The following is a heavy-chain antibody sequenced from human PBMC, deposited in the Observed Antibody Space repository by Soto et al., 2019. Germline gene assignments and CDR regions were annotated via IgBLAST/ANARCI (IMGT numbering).Heavy chain of an antibody. CDR1: GGSVGSGAYY. D-gene: IGHD3-22*01. J-gene: IGHJ5*02. V-gene: IGHV4-61*08. Sequence: QVLLQEPGPGQVRPSETLSLTCIVSGGSVGSGAYYWSWIRQPPGSALEWIGYIQYSGDTNYNSSLKSRVTISVDRSRNRFSLKLTSVTAADTAVYYCARRDRSGFSYWLDTWGQGTLVTVSS. CDR3: ARRDRSGFSYWLDT. CDR2: IQYSGDT.